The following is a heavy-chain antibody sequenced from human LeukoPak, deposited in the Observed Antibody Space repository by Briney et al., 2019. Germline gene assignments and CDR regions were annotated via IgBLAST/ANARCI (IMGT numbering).Heavy chain of an antibody. CDR1: GYSISSGYY. Sequence: SETLSLTCAVSGYSISSGYYWGWIRQPPGKGLEWIGSIYHSGSTYYNPSLKSRVTISVDTSKNQFSLKLSSVTAADTAVYYCARHGAFYYMDVWGKGTTVTVSS. J-gene: IGHJ6*03. V-gene: IGHV4-38-2*01. D-gene: IGHD3-16*01. CDR3: ARHGAFYYMDV. CDR2: IYHSGST.